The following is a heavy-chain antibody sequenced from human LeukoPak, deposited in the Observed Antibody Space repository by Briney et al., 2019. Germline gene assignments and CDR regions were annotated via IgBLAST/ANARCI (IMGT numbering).Heavy chain of an antibody. Sequence: GGSLRLSCAASGFTFSSYAMHWVRQAPGKGLEWVAVIWYDGSNKYYADSVKGRFTISRGNSKNTLYLQMNSLRAEDTAVYYCARDHGYLDYWGQGTLVTVSS. J-gene: IGHJ4*02. CDR1: GFTFSSYA. CDR3: ARDHGYLDY. V-gene: IGHV3-33*08. CDR2: IWYDGSNK.